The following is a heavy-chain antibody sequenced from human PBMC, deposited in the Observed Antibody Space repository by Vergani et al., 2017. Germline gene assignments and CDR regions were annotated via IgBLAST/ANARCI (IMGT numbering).Heavy chain of an antibody. CDR3: AKTKKTPPLGTFDY. V-gene: IGHV3-23*01. CDR1: GFTFSSYA. CDR2: ISGSGGST. D-gene: IGHD1-14*01. J-gene: IGHJ4*02. Sequence: EVQLLESGGGLVQPGGSLRLSCAASGFTFSSYAMSWVRQAPGKGREWVPAISGSGGSTYYADTGKGRFPISRDNSKNTLYLQMNSLRAQDTAVYYCAKTKKTPPLGTFDYWGQGTLVTVSS.